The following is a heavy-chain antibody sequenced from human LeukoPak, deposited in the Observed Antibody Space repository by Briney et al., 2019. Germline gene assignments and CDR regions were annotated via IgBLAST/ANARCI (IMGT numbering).Heavy chain of an antibody. Sequence: GESLKISCKGSGYSFTNYWIGWVRQMPGKGLEWMGIIYPGDSDTRYSPSFQGQVTISADKSINTAYLQWSSLKASDTAMFYCARHRRDGYNYDGLDIWGQGTMVTVSS. V-gene: IGHV5-51*01. CDR1: GYSFTNYW. CDR3: ARHRRDGYNYDGLDI. CDR2: IYPGDSDT. J-gene: IGHJ3*02. D-gene: IGHD5-24*01.